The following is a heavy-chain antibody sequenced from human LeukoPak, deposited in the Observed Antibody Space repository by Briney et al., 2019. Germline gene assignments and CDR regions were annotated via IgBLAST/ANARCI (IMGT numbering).Heavy chain of an antibody. CDR3: ARGGRGWLQIDY. D-gene: IGHD5-24*01. Sequence: SETLSLTCTGSGGSISSYYWRWIRQPPGKGLEWIGYIYYSGSTNYHPSLKSRVTISVDTSKNQFSLKLSSVTAADTAVYYCARGGRGWLQIDYWGQGALVTVSS. J-gene: IGHJ4*02. V-gene: IGHV4-59*01. CDR2: IYYSGST. CDR1: GGSISSYY.